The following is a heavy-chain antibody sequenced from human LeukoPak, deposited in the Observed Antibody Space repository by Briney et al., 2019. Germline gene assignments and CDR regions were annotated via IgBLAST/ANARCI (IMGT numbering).Heavy chain of an antibody. D-gene: IGHD3-22*01. CDR1: GFTFGDYA. V-gene: IGHV3-49*04. Sequence: PGGSLRLSCTASGFTFGDYAMNWVRQAPGKGLGWVGFIRSNAYGGTTEYAASVKGRFTISRDDSKSIAYLQMNSLKTEDTAVYYCSSLNTYYYDTSGYSYWGQGTLVTVSS. J-gene: IGHJ4*02. CDR3: SSLNTYYYDTSGYSY. CDR2: IRSNAYGGTT.